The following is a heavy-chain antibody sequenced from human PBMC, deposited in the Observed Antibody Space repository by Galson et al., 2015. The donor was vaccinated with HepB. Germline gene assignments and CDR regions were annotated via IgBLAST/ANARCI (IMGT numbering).Heavy chain of an antibody. J-gene: IGHJ4*02. CDR3: ARDASEWSRDY. CDR2: IGYSGTYR. V-gene: IGHV3-21*01. CDR1: GFTFSTYV. D-gene: IGHD3-3*01. Sequence: SLRLSCAASGFTFSTYVMHWVRQAPGKGLEWVAVIGYSGTYRHYADSVKGRFAISRDNAKNSVYLQMDSLRVEDTAVYYCARDASEWSRDYWGQGTLVAVSS.